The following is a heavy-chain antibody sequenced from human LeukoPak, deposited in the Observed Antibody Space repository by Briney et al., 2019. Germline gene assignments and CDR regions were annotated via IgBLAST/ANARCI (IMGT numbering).Heavy chain of an antibody. CDR2: IGGSGGST. D-gene: IGHD3-3*01. CDR3: AKEYYDFWSGYYYFDN. J-gene: IGHJ4*02. V-gene: IGHV3-23*01. CDR1: XFTFSSYA. Sequence: GGSLRLSCAASXFTFSSYAMSWVRQAPGKRLEWVSAIGGSGGSTYYADSVKGRFTISRDNSKNTLYLQMNSLRAEDTAVYYCAKEYYDFWSGYYYFDNWGQGTLVTVSS.